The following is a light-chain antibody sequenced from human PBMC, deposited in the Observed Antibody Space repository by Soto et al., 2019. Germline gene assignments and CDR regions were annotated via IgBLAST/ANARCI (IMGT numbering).Light chain of an antibody. J-gene: IGLJ1*01. CDR3: CSYAGSYTYV. CDR1: SSDVGGHNY. V-gene: IGLV2-11*01. Sequence: LTQPRSVSGSPGQAVTISCTGTSSDVGGHNYVSWYQQYPGKAPKLLLSSVSKRPSGVPDRFSGSKSGNTASLTISGLQAEDEADYYCCSYAGSYTYVFGTGTKVTVL. CDR2: SVS.